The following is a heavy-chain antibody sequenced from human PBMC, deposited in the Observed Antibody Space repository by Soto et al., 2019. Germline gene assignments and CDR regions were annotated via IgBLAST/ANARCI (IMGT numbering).Heavy chain of an antibody. CDR3: ARLTDFWSGYYAPVGFWFDP. CDR1: GGSISSSSYY. Sequence: SETLSLTCTVSGGSISSSSYYWGWIRQPPGEGLEWIGSIYYSGSTYYNPSLKSRVTISVDTSKNQFSLKLSSVTAADTAVYYCARLTDFWSGYYAPVGFWFDPWGQGTLVTVSS. V-gene: IGHV4-39*01. D-gene: IGHD3-3*01. CDR2: IYYSGST. J-gene: IGHJ5*02.